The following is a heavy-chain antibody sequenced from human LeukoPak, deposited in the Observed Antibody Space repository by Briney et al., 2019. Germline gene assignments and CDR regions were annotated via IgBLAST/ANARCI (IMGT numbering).Heavy chain of an antibody. V-gene: IGHV1-46*01. D-gene: IGHD6-6*01. CDR3: AREPEATDGHQSSSPDLDY. CDR2: INLSGGST. Sequence: GASVTVTRKASGYTFTSYYMHWVRQPPGKGLEWMGIINLSGGSTSYAQKFQGRVTMTRDMSTSTVYMELSSLRSEDTAVYYCAREPEATDGHQSSSPDLDYWGQGTLVTVSS. J-gene: IGHJ4*02. CDR1: GYTFTSYY.